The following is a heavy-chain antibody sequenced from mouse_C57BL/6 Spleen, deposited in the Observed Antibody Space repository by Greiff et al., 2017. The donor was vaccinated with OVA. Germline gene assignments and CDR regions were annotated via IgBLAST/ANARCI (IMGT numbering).Heavy chain of an antibody. V-gene: IGHV1-72*01. CDR1: GYTFTSYW. CDR3: ARRGDDYEDYAMDY. CDR2: IDPNSGGT. J-gene: IGHJ4*01. Sequence: QVQLQQPGAELVKPGASVKLSCKASGYTFTSYWMHWVKQRPGRGLEWIGRIDPNSGGTKYNEKFKSKATLTVDQPSSTAYLQLSSLTSEDSAVYYGARRGDDYEDYAMDYWGQGTSVTVSS. D-gene: IGHD2-4*01.